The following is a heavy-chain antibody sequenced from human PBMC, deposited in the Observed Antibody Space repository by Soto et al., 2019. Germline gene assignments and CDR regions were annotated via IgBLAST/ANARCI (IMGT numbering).Heavy chain of an antibody. D-gene: IGHD3-22*01. V-gene: IGHV3-30*18. Sequence: QEQLVQSGGGVVQPGRSLRLSCVGSGFSFSSYGIHWVRQAPGKGPEWVAVISYDGTKRDYADSVKGRFTVSRDNSKSTLHLQMNGLTVEDTAVYYCEKAAYGGYLDAVDVWGQGTMVLVSS. CDR1: GFSFSSYG. CDR3: EKAAYGGYLDAVDV. CDR2: ISYDGTKR. J-gene: IGHJ3*01.